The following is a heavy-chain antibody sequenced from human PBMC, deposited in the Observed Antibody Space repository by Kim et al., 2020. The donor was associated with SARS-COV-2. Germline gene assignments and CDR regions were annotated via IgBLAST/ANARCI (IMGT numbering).Heavy chain of an antibody. CDR2: IWYDGSNK. Sequence: GGSLRLSCAASGFTFSSYGMHWVRQAPGKGLEWVAVIWYDGSNKYYADSVKGRFTISRDNSKNTLYLQMNSLRAEDTAVYYCAREYFSTAVADSMDVWGQGTTVTVSS. D-gene: IGHD6-19*01. CDR3: AREYFSTAVADSMDV. V-gene: IGHV3-33*01. CDR1: GFTFSSYG. J-gene: IGHJ6*02.